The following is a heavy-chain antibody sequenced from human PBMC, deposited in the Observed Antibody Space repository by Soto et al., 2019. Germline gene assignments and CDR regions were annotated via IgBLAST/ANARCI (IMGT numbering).Heavy chain of an antibody. CDR2: IIPILGIA. Sequence: QVQLVQSGAEVKKPGSSVKVSCKASGGTFSSYTISWVRQAPGQGLEWMGRIIPILGIANYAQKFQGRVTITADKSTSTAYMELRSLRSEDTAVYYCARLRDSDGMDVWGQGTTVTVSS. CDR1: GGTFSSYT. CDR3: ARLRDSDGMDV. D-gene: IGHD1-26*01. J-gene: IGHJ6*02. V-gene: IGHV1-69*02.